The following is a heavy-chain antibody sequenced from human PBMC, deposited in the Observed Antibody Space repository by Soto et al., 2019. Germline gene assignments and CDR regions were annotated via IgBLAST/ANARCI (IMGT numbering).Heavy chain of an antibody. J-gene: IGHJ4*02. D-gene: IGHD6-25*01. CDR2: INPASGST. Sequence: QVQLVQSGAEVKKPGASVKLSCRTSGYTFTHYYIHWVRQAPGQGLEWLAIINPASGSTNYAQDFLGRVTLTTDTSTTTVYMELSGLRADDTAIFYCARDLAAGDHWGQGTLVTVSS. V-gene: IGHV1-46*01. CDR1: GYTFTHYY. CDR3: ARDLAAGDH.